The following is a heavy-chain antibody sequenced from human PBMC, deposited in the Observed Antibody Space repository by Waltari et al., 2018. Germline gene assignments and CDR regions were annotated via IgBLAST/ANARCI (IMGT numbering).Heavy chain of an antibody. CDR1: GYFINICCF. Sequence: QVQLKEPGPGLVRLSETLSLTCDVSGYFINICCFRGCIRQPPGKGLEWIGNIYHDGTTYYNPSLKHRLMISLDTSKNQFSLRLNFVDVADTAVYYCARQTLGYCTSAACRRLETWGQGILVTVSS. V-gene: IGHV4-38-2*01. J-gene: IGHJ5*02. D-gene: IGHD2-2*03. CDR3: ARQTLGYCTSAACRRLET. CDR2: IYHDGTT.